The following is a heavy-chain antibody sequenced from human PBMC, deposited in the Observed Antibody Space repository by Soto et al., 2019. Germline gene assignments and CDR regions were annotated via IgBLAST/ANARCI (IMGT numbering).Heavy chain of an antibody. Sequence: QLQLQESGPGLVKPSETLSLTCTVSGGSISSSSYYWGWIRQPPGKGLEWIGSIYYSGSTYYNPSLKSRVTISVDTSKNQFSLKLSSVTAADTAVYYCARHGVGHDYSNPLTDFDYWGQGTLVTVSS. CDR3: ARHGVGHDYSNPLTDFDY. CDR2: IYYSGST. J-gene: IGHJ4*02. D-gene: IGHD4-4*01. V-gene: IGHV4-39*01. CDR1: GGSISSSSYY.